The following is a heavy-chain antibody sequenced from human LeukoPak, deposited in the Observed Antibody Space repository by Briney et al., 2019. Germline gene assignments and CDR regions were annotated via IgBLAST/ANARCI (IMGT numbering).Heavy chain of an antibody. D-gene: IGHD4-17*01. V-gene: IGHV1-8*03. Sequence: ASVKVSCKASRYTFTSYDINWVRQATGQGLEWVGWMNPNSGNTGYAKKFQGRVTITRNTSISTAYMELSSLRSEDTAVYYCARSTVTTLSPMGYWGQGTLVTVSS. CDR1: RYTFTSYD. CDR3: ARSTVTTLSPMGY. J-gene: IGHJ4*02. CDR2: MNPNSGNT.